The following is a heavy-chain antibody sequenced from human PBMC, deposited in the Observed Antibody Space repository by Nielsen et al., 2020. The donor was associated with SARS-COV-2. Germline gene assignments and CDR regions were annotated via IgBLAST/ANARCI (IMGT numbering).Heavy chain of an antibody. CDR1: GFSLSTSGM. CDR2: INHSVST. V-gene: IGHV4-39*07. Sequence: SGPPLVKPTQTLTLTCTFSGFSLSTSGMCVSWIRQPPGKGLEWIGEINHSVSTNYNPSLKSRVTISVDTSKNQFSLKLSSVTAADTAVYYCARGSWSYWYFDLWGRGTLVTVSS. J-gene: IGHJ2*01. CDR3: ARGSWSYWYFDL.